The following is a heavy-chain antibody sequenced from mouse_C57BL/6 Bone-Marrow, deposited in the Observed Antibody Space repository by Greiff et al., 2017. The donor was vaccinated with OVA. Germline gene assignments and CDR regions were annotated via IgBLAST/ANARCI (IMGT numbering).Heavy chain of an antibody. CDR1: GFNIKDDY. CDR2: IDPENGDT. Sequence: EVQLQESGAELVRPGASVKLSCTASGFNIKDDYMHWVKQRPEQGLEWIGWIDPENGDTEYASKFQGKATITADTSSNTAYLQRSSLTSEDTAVYYCTHYSGSRPWYSEVWGTGRTGTVSS. V-gene: IGHV14-4*01. D-gene: IGHD1-1*01. J-gene: IGHJ1*03. CDR3: THYSGSRPWYSEV.